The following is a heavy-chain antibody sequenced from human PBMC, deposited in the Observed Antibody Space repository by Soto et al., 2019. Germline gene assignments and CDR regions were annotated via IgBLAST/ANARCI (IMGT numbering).Heavy chain of an antibody. CDR2: IFPLTDIP. CDR1: GGTFRNYP. J-gene: IGHJ4*02. Sequence: QVQLVQSGTEVKKPGSSVKVSCKASGGTFRNYPINWVRQAPGQGLEWMGSIFPLTDIPDYAQNFQARLTISADKSTSTAYMELSSLTSDDTAMYFCARGPLVVLDYFESWCQGTLVTVSS. CDR3: ARGPLVVLDYFES. V-gene: IGHV1-69*02.